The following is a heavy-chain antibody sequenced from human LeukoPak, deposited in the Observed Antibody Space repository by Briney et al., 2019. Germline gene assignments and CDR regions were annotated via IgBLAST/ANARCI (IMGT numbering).Heavy chain of an antibody. CDR1: GYTFTNFD. CDR3: ARVGYSNSYDY. V-gene: IGHV1-8*03. CDR2: MNPNTGNA. J-gene: IGHJ4*02. Sequence: PKASVKVSCEASGYTFTNFDINWVRQATGQGLEWMGWMNPNTGNAGYAQKFQDRVTITWDASISTAYMDLSSLRSEDTAVYYCARVGYSNSYDYWGQGTLVTVSS. D-gene: IGHD4-11*01.